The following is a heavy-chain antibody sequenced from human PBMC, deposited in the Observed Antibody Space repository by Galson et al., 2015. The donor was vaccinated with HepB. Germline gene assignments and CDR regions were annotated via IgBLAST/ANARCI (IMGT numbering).Heavy chain of an antibody. CDR3: AIGPNYYYYGMDV. J-gene: IGHJ6*02. CDR2: IWYDGDNK. CDR1: GFSLSSYG. V-gene: IGHV3-33*01. Sequence: SLRLSCAASGFSLSSYGMHWVRQAPGRGLEWVAVIWYDGDNKYYADSVKGRFTISRDNSKNTLYLHTNSLRAEDTAVYYCAIGPNYYYYGMDVWGQGTTVTVSS.